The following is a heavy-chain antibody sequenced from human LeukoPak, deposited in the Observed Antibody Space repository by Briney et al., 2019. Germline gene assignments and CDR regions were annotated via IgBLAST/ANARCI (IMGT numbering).Heavy chain of an antibody. Sequence: SETLSLTCTVSGGSISSYYWSWIRQPAGKGLDWIGRIYTSGSTNYNPSLKSRVTMSVDTSKNQFSLKLSSVAAADTAVYYCARVGTSYPHVWYFDYWGQGTLVTVSS. D-gene: IGHD1-26*01. V-gene: IGHV4-4*07. CDR3: ARVGTSYPHVWYFDY. CDR2: IYTSGST. J-gene: IGHJ4*02. CDR1: GGSISSYY.